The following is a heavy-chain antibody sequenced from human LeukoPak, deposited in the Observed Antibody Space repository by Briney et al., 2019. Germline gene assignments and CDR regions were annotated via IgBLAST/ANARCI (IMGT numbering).Heavy chain of an antibody. J-gene: IGHJ6*02. D-gene: IGHD2-2*01. V-gene: IGHV5-51*01. CDR3: ARLPDRCSTSCGSYGMDV. CDR1: GYSFTSYW. Sequence: ESLKTSCKGSGYSFTSYWIGWVRQMPGKGLEWMGIIYPGDSDTRYSPSFQGQVTVSADKSISTAYLQWSSLKASDTAMYYCARLPDRCSTSCGSYGMDVWGQGTTVTVSS. CDR2: IYPGDSDT.